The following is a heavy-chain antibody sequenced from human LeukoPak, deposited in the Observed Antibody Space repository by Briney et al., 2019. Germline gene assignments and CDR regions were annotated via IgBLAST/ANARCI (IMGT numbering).Heavy chain of an antibody. J-gene: IGHJ5*02. CDR1: GGSISSGNYY. CDR2: IYHSGTT. CDR3: ARARITIKPSWFDP. Sequence: SETLSLTCTVSGGSISSGNYYWSWLRQLPGQGLEWLGFIYHSGTTYYNQSLKSRVTMSLDTSKNQFSLKLRSVTAADTAVYYCARARITIKPSWFDPWGQGTLVTVSS. D-gene: IGHD5-24*01. V-gene: IGHV4-31*03.